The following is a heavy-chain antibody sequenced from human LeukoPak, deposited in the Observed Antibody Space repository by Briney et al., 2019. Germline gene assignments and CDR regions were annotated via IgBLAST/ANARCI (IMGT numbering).Heavy chain of an antibody. CDR1: GYTFTSYY. CDR3: ARERGPISGITIFGVVSSGDNWFDP. Sequence: ASVKVSCKASGYTFTSYYMHWVRQAPGQGLEWMGIINPSGDSTSYAQKFQGRVTMTRDTSTSTVYMELSSLRSEDTAVYYCARERGPISGITIFGVVSSGDNWFDPWGQGTLVTVSS. V-gene: IGHV1-46*01. CDR2: INPSGDST. D-gene: IGHD3-3*01. J-gene: IGHJ5*02.